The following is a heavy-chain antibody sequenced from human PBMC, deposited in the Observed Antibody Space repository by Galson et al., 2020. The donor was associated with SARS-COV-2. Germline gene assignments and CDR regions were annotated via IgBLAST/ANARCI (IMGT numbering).Heavy chain of an antibody. CDR3: ARGAVFDWFDP. CDR1: GYTFTSYD. J-gene: IGHJ5*02. V-gene: IGHV1-8*01. Sequence: GESLKISCKASGYTFTSYDINWVQQATGQGLEWMGWMNPNSGNTGYAQKFQGRVTMTRNTSISTAYMELSSLRSEDTAVYYCARGAVFDWFDPWGQGTLVTVSS. D-gene: IGHD3-16*01. CDR2: MNPNSGNT.